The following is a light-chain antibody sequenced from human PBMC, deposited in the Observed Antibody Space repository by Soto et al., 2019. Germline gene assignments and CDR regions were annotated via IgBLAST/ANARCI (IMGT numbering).Light chain of an antibody. V-gene: IGKV1-5*03. J-gene: IGKJ1*01. CDR1: QGISSW. CDR3: QQCNSYPPT. CDR2: KAS. Sequence: DIQMTQSPSTLSASVGDRVTITCRASQGISSWLAWYQQKPGKAPKVLIYKASNLQSGVPARFSGSGSGTDFTLTISSLQPDDFATYYCQQCNSYPPTFGQGTTVDIK.